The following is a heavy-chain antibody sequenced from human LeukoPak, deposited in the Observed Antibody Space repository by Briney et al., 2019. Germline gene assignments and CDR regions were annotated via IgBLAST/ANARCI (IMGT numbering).Heavy chain of an antibody. CDR2: ISSTGSTI. CDR1: GFTFSGYE. CDR3: AREGGLRWADY. V-gene: IGHV3-48*03. Sequence: PGGSLRLSCAASGFTFSGYEMNWVRQAPGKGLEWVSYISSTGSTIYYADSVKGRFTISRDNAKNSLYLQMNSPTAEDTAVYYCAREGGLRWADYWGQGTLVTVSS. J-gene: IGHJ4*02. D-gene: IGHD4-23*01.